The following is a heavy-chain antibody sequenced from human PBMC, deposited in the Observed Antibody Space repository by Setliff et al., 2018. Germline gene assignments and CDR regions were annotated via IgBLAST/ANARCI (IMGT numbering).Heavy chain of an antibody. V-gene: IGHV4-61*02. J-gene: IGHJ6*02. CDR3: AREYVVISFVRNTHSHYGMDV. Sequence: LSLTCTVSGASIGSGSHYWSWVRQPAGRGLEWIGRIYTSGTTNYSPSLKSRVSIPSDTSKNVISLKLNSVTAADTAVYFCAREYVVISFVRNTHSHYGMDVWGQGTTVTVSS. CDR1: GASIGSGSHY. D-gene: IGHD2-21*01. CDR2: IYTSGTT.